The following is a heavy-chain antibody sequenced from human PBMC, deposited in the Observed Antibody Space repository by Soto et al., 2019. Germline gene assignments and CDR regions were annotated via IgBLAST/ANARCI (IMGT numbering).Heavy chain of an antibody. D-gene: IGHD3-10*01. V-gene: IGHV1-69*01. CDR2: IMPIIGTA. CDR1: GGTFSSHV. Sequence: QVQLVQSGAEVKKPGSSVKVSCKASGGTFSSHVFNWVRQAPGQGLEWIGGIMPIIGTANYAQKFQGRVTIPGDESTSTAYMELSSLRSEDTAVYYCARDLEFRDGNISHLDYWGQGTLVTVSS. CDR3: ARDLEFRDGNISHLDY. J-gene: IGHJ4*02.